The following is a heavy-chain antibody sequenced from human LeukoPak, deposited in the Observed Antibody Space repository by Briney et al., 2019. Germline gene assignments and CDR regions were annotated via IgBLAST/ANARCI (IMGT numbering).Heavy chain of an antibody. D-gene: IGHD6-13*01. CDR2: IYYSGST. CDR3: ARGVAAAGTRGVGYFDY. J-gene: IGHJ4*02. CDR1: GGSISSSSYY. V-gene: IGHV4-39*07. Sequence: SETLSLTCTVSGGSISSSSYYWGWIRQPPGKGLEWIGSIYYSGSTYYNPSLKSRVTISVDTSKNQFSLKLSSVTAADTAVYYCARGVAAAGTRGVGYFDYWGQGTLVTVSS.